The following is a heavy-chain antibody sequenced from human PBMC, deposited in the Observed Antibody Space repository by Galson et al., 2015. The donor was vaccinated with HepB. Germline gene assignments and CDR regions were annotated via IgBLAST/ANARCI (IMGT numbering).Heavy chain of an antibody. D-gene: IGHD3-10*01. V-gene: IGHV3-48*03. CDR1: GFTFSGYE. CDR2: ISRSGHSI. J-gene: IGHJ4*02. Sequence: SLRLSCAASGFTFSGYEMHWVRQAPGKGLECVPYISRSGHSIYYLDSVKGRFIISRDNAKNTLYLQMNSLRAEDTGIYYCARGQFNYGYFIDFWGQGILVTVSS. CDR3: ARGQFNYGYFIDF.